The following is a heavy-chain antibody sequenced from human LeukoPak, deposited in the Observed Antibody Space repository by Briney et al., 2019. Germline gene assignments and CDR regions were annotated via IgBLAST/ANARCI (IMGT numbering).Heavy chain of an antibody. D-gene: IGHD3-10*01. J-gene: IGHJ4*02. V-gene: IGHV3-48*01. Sequence: GGSLRLSCAASGFTFSSYSMNWVRQAPGKGLEWVSYISSSSTIYYADSVKGRFTISRDNAKNSLYLQMNSLRAEDTAVYYCVSFITMVRGVNQFDYWGQGTLVTVSS. CDR3: VSFITMVRGVNQFDY. CDR1: GFTFSSYS. CDR2: ISSSSTI.